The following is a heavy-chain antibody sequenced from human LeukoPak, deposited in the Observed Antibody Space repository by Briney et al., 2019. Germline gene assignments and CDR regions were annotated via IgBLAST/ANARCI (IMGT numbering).Heavy chain of an antibody. V-gene: IGHV3-21*04. CDR1: GFTFGTYT. J-gene: IGHJ4*02. CDR2: ISGSSTYI. D-gene: IGHD1-26*01. Sequence: GGSLRLSCAASGFTFGTYTMNWVRQAPGKGLEWVSSISGSSTYIYYADSVKGRFTISRDNSKNTLYLQMNSLRAEDTAIYYCARSGGSYWYWGQGTLVTVSS. CDR3: ARSGGSYWY.